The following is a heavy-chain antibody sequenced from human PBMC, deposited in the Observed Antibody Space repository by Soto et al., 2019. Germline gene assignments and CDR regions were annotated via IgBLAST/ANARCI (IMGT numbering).Heavy chain of an antibody. Sequence: PSETLSLTCTVSCGSISSYYWSWIRQPPGKGLEWIGYIYYSGSTNYNPSLKSRVTISVDTSKNQFSLKLSSVTAADTAVYYCAREITSPNYGSGTFDYWGQGTLVTVSS. V-gene: IGHV4-59*01. CDR2: IYYSGST. CDR1: CGSISSYY. CDR3: AREITSPNYGSGTFDY. D-gene: IGHD3-10*01. J-gene: IGHJ4*02.